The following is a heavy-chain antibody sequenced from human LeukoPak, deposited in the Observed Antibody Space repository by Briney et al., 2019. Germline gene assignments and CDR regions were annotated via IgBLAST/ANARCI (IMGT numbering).Heavy chain of an antibody. J-gene: IGHJ5*02. D-gene: IGHD2-2*01. CDR2: ISAYNGNT. CDR1: GYTFTSYG. CDR3: ARVPKYCSSTSSCWFDP. Sequence: ASVKVSCKASGYTFTSYGISWVRQAPGQGLEWMGWISAYNGNTNYAQKLQGRVTMTTDTSTSTAYMELRSLRSDDTAVYYCARVPKYCSSTSSCWFDPWGQGTPVTVSS. V-gene: IGHV1-18*01.